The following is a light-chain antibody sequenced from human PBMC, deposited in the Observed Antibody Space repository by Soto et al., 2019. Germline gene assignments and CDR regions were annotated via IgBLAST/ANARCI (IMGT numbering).Light chain of an antibody. Sequence: QSALTQPASVSVSPGQSITISCTGTSSDVGSYNYVSWYQQHPGKTPKLMIYEVSDRPSGISSRFSGSKSGNTASLTISGPQTEDEADYYCSSYTSSSTLFGTGTKVTVL. V-gene: IGLV2-14*01. CDR1: SSDVGSYNY. CDR3: SSYTSSSTL. J-gene: IGLJ1*01. CDR2: EVS.